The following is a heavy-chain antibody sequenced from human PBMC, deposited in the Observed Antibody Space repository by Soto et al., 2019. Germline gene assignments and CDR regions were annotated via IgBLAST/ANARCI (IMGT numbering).Heavy chain of an antibody. CDR3: ARGLTVRIAVAGTGDY. J-gene: IGHJ4*02. Sequence: PGGSLRLSCAASGFTFSSYAMHWVRQAPGKGLEWVAVISYDGSNKYYADSVKGRFTISSDNSKNTLYLQMNSLRAEDTAVYYCARGLTVRIAVAGTGDYWGQGTLVTVSS. CDR1: GFTFSSYA. D-gene: IGHD6-19*01. CDR2: ISYDGSNK. V-gene: IGHV3-30-3*01.